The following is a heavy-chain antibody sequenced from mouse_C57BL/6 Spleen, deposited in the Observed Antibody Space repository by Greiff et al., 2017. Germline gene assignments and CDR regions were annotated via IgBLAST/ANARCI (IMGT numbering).Heavy chain of an antibody. CDR3: TRNDDYPFAY. J-gene: IGHJ3*01. D-gene: IGHD2-4*01. CDR2: IDPETGGT. Sequence: QVQLQQSGAELVRPGASVTLSCKASGYTFTDYEMPWVKQTTVHGLEWIGAIDPETGGTAYNQKFKGKAILTADKSSSTAYMELRSLTSEDSAVYYCTRNDDYPFAYWGQGTLVTVSA. V-gene: IGHV1-15*01. CDR1: GYTFTDYE.